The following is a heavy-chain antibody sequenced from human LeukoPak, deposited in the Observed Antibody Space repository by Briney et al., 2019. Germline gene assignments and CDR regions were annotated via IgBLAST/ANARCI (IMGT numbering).Heavy chain of an antibody. CDR3: AKEGGDNSGSRYYYGMDV. Sequence: PGRSLRLSCAASGFTFSSYGMHWVRQAPGKGLEWVAVISYDGSNKYYADSVKGRFATSRDNSKNTLYLQMSSLRADDTAVYYCAKEGGDNSGSRYYYGMDVWGQGTTVTVSS. V-gene: IGHV3-30*18. CDR2: ISYDGSNK. D-gene: IGHD4-23*01. CDR1: GFTFSSYG. J-gene: IGHJ6*02.